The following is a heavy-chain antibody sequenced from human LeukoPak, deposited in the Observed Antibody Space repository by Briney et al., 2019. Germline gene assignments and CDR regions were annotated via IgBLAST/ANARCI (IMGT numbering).Heavy chain of an antibody. V-gene: IGHV3-30*03. Sequence: SGRSLRLSCAASGFTFSMNGMHWARQAPGKGPEWVAVLSYDGKNVGYADSVKGRFTISRDNSKNTLYLQMNSLRPGDTAVYYCARDGVSSGGPLDFWGQGTLVTVSS. CDR1: GFTFSMNG. CDR3: ARDGVSSGGPLDF. D-gene: IGHD2-15*01. J-gene: IGHJ4*02. CDR2: LSYDGKNV.